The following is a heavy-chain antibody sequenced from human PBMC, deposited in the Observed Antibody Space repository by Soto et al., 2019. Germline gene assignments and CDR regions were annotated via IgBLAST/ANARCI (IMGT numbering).Heavy chain of an antibody. Sequence: QVQLVQSGAEVKKPGSSVKVSCKASGGTFSSYTISWVRQAPGQGLEWMGRIIPILGIANYAQKFQGRVTITADKSTSTAYMELSSLRSEDTAVFYCAIGAAAGFMDVWGKGTTVTVSS. CDR1: GGTFSSYT. CDR3: AIGAAAGFMDV. CDR2: IIPILGIA. J-gene: IGHJ6*03. D-gene: IGHD6-13*01. V-gene: IGHV1-69*02.